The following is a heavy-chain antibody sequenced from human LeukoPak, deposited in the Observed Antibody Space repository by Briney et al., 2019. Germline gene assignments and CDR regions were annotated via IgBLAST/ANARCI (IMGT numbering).Heavy chain of an antibody. CDR1: GGSISSSTYY. D-gene: IGHD5-24*01. CDR2: IYYSGSA. J-gene: IGHJ4*02. Sequence: ASETLSLTCTVSGGSISSSTYYWGWIRQPPGKGLEWIGNIYYSGSAYYNPSLRSRVTISVDTSKNQFSLKLSSVTAADTAVYYCARDGYNPIDYWGQGTLVAVSS. CDR3: ARDGYNPIDY. V-gene: IGHV4-39*07.